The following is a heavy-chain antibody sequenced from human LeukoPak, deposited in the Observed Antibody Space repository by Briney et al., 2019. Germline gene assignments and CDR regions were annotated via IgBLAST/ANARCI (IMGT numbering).Heavy chain of an antibody. CDR3: AKGDYGGNFGYFDY. Sequence: GGSLRLSCAASGFTFSSYAMSWVRQAPGKGLEWVAVISYDGSNKYYADSVKGRFTISRDNSKNTLYLQMNSLRAEDTAVYYCAKGDYGGNFGYFDYWGQGTLVTVSS. J-gene: IGHJ4*02. CDR2: ISYDGSNK. D-gene: IGHD4-23*01. CDR1: GFTFSSYA. V-gene: IGHV3-30*18.